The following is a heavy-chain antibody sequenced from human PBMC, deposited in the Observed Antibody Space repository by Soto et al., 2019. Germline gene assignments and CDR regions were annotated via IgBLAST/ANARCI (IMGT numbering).Heavy chain of an antibody. CDR2: ISSSSSYT. D-gene: IGHD6-13*01. CDR1: GFTFSDYY. J-gene: IGHJ6*02. Sequence: QVQLVESGGGLVKPGGSLRLSCAASGFTFSDYYMSWIRQAPGKGLEWVSYISSSSSYTNYADSVKGRFTISRDNAKNXXYLQMNSLRAEDTAVYYCARDRIAAAAHYYYGMDVWGQGTTVTVSS. V-gene: IGHV3-11*05. CDR3: ARDRIAAAAHYYYGMDV.